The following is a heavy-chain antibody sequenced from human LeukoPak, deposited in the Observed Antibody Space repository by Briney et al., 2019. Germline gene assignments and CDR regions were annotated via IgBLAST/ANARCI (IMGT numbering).Heavy chain of an antibody. Sequence: PGGSLRLSCAASGFTFSSYGMHWVRQAPGKGLEWVAVISYDGSNKYYADSVKGRFTISRDNSKNTLYLQMNSLRAEDTAVYYCANFYYDILTGYYNVPDAFDIWGQGTMVTVSS. J-gene: IGHJ3*02. CDR3: ANFYYDILTGYYNVPDAFDI. CDR1: GFTFSSYG. D-gene: IGHD3-9*01. V-gene: IGHV3-30*18. CDR2: ISYDGSNK.